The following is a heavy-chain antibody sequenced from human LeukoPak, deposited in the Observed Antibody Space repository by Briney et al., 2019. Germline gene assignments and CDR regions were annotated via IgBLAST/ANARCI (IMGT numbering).Heavy chain of an antibody. CDR2: ISGSGSST. CDR1: GFTFSSYA. V-gene: IGHV3-23*01. J-gene: IGHJ4*02. CDR3: AKVDGSGWYGYFDY. D-gene: IGHD6-19*01. Sequence: GGSLRLSCAASGFTFSSYAMSWVRQAPGKGLEWVSAISGSGSSTYYADSVKGRFTISRDNSKNTLYLQMNSLRAEDTAVYYCAKVDGSGWYGYFDYWGQGTLVTVSS.